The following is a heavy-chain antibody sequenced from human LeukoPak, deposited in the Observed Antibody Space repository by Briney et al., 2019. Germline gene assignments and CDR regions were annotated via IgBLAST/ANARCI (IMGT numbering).Heavy chain of an antibody. D-gene: IGHD1-26*01. CDR1: GFTFSNFW. CDR2: ISGSGGST. Sequence: GGSLRLSCTASGFTFSNFWMGWVRQAPGKGLEWVSVISGSGGSTYYADSVKGRFTISRDNSKNTLYLQMNSLRAEDTAVYYCAKDQYSRWELSPGGGDYWGQGTLVTVSS. CDR3: AKDQYSRWELSPGGGDY. J-gene: IGHJ4*02. V-gene: IGHV3-23*01.